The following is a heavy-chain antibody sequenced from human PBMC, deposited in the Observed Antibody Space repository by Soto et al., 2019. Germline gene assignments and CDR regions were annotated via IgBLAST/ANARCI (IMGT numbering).Heavy chain of an antibody. V-gene: IGHV4-39*01. J-gene: IGHJ6*02. D-gene: IGHD6-13*01. CDR3: ARHDHWQLLVRGGYYYYGMDV. CDR2: IYYSGST. Sequence: SSETLSLTCTVSGGSISSSSYYWGWIRQPPGKGLEWIGSIYYSGSTYYNPSLKSRVTISVDTSKNQFSLKLSSVTAADTAVYYCARHDHWQLLVRGGYYYYGMDVWGQGTTVTVSS. CDR1: GGSISSSSYY.